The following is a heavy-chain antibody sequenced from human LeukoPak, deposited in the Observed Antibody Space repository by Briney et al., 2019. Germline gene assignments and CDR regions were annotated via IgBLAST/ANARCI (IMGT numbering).Heavy chain of an antibody. Sequence: GASVKLSCKASGGTFSSYAISWVRQAPGQGLEWMGGIIPIFGTANYAQKFQGRVTITADESTSTAYMELSSLRSEDTAVYYCAREGDCSGGSCPYWYFDLWGRGTLVTVSS. CDR1: GGTFSSYA. D-gene: IGHD2-15*01. J-gene: IGHJ2*01. CDR3: AREGDCSGGSCPYWYFDL. CDR2: IIPIFGTA. V-gene: IGHV1-69*01.